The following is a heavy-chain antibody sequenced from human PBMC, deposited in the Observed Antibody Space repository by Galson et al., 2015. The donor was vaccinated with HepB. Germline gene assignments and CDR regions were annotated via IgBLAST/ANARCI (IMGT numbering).Heavy chain of an antibody. Sequence: SVKVSCKASGYTFTDFDMNWVRQAPGQGLEWMGWMNPSTTNTGYAQKFQGRVTMTRDTSINTAYMTLSSLTSDDTAIYYCARGLRVQGNTYFFDFWGQGALVTVSS. CDR1: GYTFTDFD. CDR3: ARGLRVQGNTYFFDF. V-gene: IGHV1-8*01. D-gene: IGHD4/OR15-4a*01. CDR2: MNPSTTNT. J-gene: IGHJ4*02.